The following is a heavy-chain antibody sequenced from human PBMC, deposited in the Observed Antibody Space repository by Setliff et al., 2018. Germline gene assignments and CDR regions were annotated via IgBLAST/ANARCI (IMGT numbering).Heavy chain of an antibody. Sequence: PSETLSLTCAVSGYSISSGYYWGWIRQPPGKGLEWIGNIYHSGSTYYNPSLKSRVTISVDTSKNQFSLKLTSVTAADTAVYYCARHGLQFLEWLSSFTYWVQGSLVTVPQ. CDR3: ARHGLQFLEWLSSFTY. CDR2: IYHSGST. D-gene: IGHD3-3*01. V-gene: IGHV4-38-2*01. CDR1: GYSISSGYY. J-gene: IGHJ4*02.